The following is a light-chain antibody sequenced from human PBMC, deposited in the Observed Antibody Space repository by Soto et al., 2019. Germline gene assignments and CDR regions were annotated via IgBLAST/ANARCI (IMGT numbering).Light chain of an antibody. CDR1: QSISSW. CDR3: HQYNSYPCT. V-gene: IGKV1-5*03. J-gene: IGKJ1*01. Sequence: DIQMTQSPSTLSASVGDRVTITCRASQSISSWLAWYQQKPGKAPKVLIYKASSLESGVPSRFSGSGSGTEFTLTISSLQPDDFATYYCHQYNSYPCTFGQGTKVDIK. CDR2: KAS.